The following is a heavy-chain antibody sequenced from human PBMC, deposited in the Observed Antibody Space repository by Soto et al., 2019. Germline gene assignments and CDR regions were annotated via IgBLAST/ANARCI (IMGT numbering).Heavy chain of an antibody. CDR2: IYPGDSDT. V-gene: IGHV5-51*01. Sequence: LGESLKISCKGSGYSFTSYWIGWVRQMPGKGLEWMGIIYPGDSDTRYSPSFQGQVTISADKSISTAYLQWSSLKASDTAMYYCARQNLYGSGSYSYYYYGMDVWGQGTTVTVSS. CDR3: ARQNLYGSGSYSYYYYGMDV. D-gene: IGHD3-10*01. J-gene: IGHJ6*02. CDR1: GYSFTSYW.